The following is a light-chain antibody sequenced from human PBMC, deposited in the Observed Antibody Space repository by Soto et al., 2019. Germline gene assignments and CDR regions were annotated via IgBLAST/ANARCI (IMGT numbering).Light chain of an antibody. Sequence: EIVLTQSPGTLSLSPVERATLSCRASQSVSSSYLAWYQQKPGQAPRLLIYGASSRATGIPDRFSGSGSGTDFTLTISSLQPEDFATYYCQQSYSSPLTFGGGTKVDIK. CDR1: QSVSSSY. CDR3: QQSYSSPLT. V-gene: IGKV3-20*01. J-gene: IGKJ4*01. CDR2: GAS.